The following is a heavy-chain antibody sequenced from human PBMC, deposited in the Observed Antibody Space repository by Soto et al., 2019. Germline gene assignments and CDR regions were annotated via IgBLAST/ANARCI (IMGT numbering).Heavy chain of an antibody. Sequence: EVQLVESGGGLVQPGGSLRLSCAASGFTFSSYSMNWVRQAPGKGLEWVSYISSSSSTIYYAYSVKGRFTISKENAKNSLYLQMNSLRDEETAVYYCARDIGCSGGSCYDYCMDVWGQGTTVTVSS. CDR2: ISSSSSTI. J-gene: IGHJ6*02. D-gene: IGHD2-15*01. CDR1: GFTFSSYS. CDR3: ARDIGCSGGSCYDYCMDV. V-gene: IGHV3-48*02.